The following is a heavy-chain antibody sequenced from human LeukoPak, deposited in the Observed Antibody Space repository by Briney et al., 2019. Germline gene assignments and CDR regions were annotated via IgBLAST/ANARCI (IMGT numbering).Heavy chain of an antibody. CDR3: VKGKTAVTSRGAFEI. J-gene: IGHJ3*02. D-gene: IGHD4-17*01. CDR1: GFIFSDYG. Sequence: PGGSLRLSCAAFGFIFSDYGMHWVRQAPGKGLEWVTFIRSDGSFKSYTASVRGRFSISRDNSNDMFYLQMNNLTPDDTAMYYCVKGKTAVTSRGAFEIWGHGTMVTVSS. CDR2: IRSDGSFK. V-gene: IGHV3-30*02.